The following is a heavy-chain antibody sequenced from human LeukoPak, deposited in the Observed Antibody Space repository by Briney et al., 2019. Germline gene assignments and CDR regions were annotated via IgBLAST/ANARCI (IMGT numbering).Heavy chain of an antibody. CDR3: ATTDPSAAYDNGWYWFDP. CDR2: IFPGGSTA. J-gene: IGHJ5*02. V-gene: IGHV5-51*01. Sequence: GESLKISCKGSGYTFHNYCIGWVRQMPGKGLEWMGIIFPGGSTAKYSPSFEGQVTISADKSINTAYLQWSSLKASDTAMYFCATTDPSAAYDNGWYWFDPWGQGTLVTVSS. D-gene: IGHD6-19*01. CDR1: GYTFHNYC.